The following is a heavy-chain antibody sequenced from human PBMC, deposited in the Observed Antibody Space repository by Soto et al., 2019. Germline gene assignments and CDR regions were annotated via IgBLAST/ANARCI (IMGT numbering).Heavy chain of an antibody. D-gene: IGHD4-17*01. CDR1: GGSISSGGYY. CDR3: ARMPIRTTVTTDAFDI. Sequence: QVQLQESGPGLVKPSQTLSLTCTVSGGSISSGGYYWSWIRQHPGKGLEWIGYIYYSGSTYYNPSLKSRATISVDTSQNQFSLKLSSATAADTALYYCARMPIRTTVTTDAFDIWGQGTMVTVST. CDR2: IYYSGST. V-gene: IGHV4-31*03. J-gene: IGHJ3*02.